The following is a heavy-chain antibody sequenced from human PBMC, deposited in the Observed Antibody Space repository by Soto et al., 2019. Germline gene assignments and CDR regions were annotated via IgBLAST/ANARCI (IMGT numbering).Heavy chain of an antibody. CDR1: GFTFGTYA. J-gene: IGHJ4*02. Sequence: EVQLLESGGGLAQPGGSLRLSCAGSGFTFGTYAMSWVRQAPGKGLVWLSAMSGGNTATYYADSVKGRFTMSRDNSKNTLYLQMNSLRADDTAVYFCILRLLECIYWSQGALVTVSS. V-gene: IGHV3-23*01. CDR2: MSGGNTAT. CDR3: ILRLLECIY. D-gene: IGHD3-3*01.